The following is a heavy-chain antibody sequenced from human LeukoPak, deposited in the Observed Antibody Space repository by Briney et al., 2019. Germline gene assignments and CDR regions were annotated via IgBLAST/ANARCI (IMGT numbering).Heavy chain of an antibody. J-gene: IGHJ5*02. CDR2: ISSSSSYI. V-gene: IGHV3-21*01. CDR3: ARGTPPWDWLDP. Sequence: PGGSLRLSSAASGFTFSSYSMNWVRQAPGKGLEWVSSISSSSSYIYYADSVKGRFTISRDNAKNSLYLQMNSLRAEDTAVYYCARGTPPWDWLDPWGQGTLVTVSS. CDR1: GFTFSSYS.